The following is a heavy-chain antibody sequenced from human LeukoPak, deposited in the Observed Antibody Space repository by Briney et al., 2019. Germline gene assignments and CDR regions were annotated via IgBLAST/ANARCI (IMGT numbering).Heavy chain of an antibody. D-gene: IGHD3-16*01. CDR2: IYHSGST. V-gene: IGHV4-38-2*02. J-gene: IGHJ4*02. CDR1: GYSISSGYY. Sequence: PSETLSLTCTVSGYSISSGYYWGWIRQPPGKGLEWIGSIYHSGSTYYNPSLKSRVTISVDTSKNQFSLKPSSVTAADTAVYYCARVSWGNVDYWGQGTLVTVSS. CDR3: ARVSWGNVDY.